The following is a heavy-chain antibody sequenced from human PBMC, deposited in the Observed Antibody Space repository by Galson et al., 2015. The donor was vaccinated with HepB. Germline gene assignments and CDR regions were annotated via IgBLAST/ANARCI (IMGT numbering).Heavy chain of an antibody. D-gene: IGHD1-7*01. CDR2: INTGTGNT. J-gene: IGHJ5*02. CDR3: ARGVTGTTDWFDP. CDR1: GYTFTSDT. Sequence: SVKVSCKASGYTFTSDTMHWVRQAPGQRLEWMGWINTGTGNTKYSQKFQGRVTITRDTSATTAYMDLSSLRSEDTALYYCARGVTGTTDWFDPWGQGTLVTVSS. V-gene: IGHV1-3*04.